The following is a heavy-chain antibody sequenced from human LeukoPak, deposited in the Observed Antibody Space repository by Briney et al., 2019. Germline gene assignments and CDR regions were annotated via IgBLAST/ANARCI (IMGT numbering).Heavy chain of an antibody. V-gene: IGHV4-34*01. Sequence: PSETLSLTCAVYGGSFSGYYWSWIRQPPGKGLEWIGEINHSGSTNYNPSLKSRVTISVDTSKNQFSLKLSSVTAADTAVYYCARHGGSSWYFGHNLKLDYWGQGTLVTVSS. CDR2: INHSGST. CDR3: ARHGGSSWYFGHNLKLDY. CDR1: GGSFSGYY. J-gene: IGHJ4*02. D-gene: IGHD6-13*01.